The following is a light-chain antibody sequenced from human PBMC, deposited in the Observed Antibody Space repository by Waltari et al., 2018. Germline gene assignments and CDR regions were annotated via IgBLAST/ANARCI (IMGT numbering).Light chain of an antibody. Sequence: QSALTQPASVSGSPGPSITISCTGTSRAIGRYNHVFWYQQHPGKAPKLLISAVARRPSGVSSRFSGSKSGNTASLTISGLQSDDEAHYYCCSYARFYIWVFGEGTKLTVL. CDR1: SRAIGRYNH. J-gene: IGLJ3*02. V-gene: IGLV2-23*02. CDR3: CSYARFYIWV. CDR2: AVA.